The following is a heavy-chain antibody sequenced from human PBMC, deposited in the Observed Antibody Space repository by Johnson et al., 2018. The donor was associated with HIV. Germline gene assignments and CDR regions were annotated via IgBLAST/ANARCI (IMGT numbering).Heavy chain of an antibody. J-gene: IGHJ3*02. CDR3: ARDRNIAARQDAFDI. CDR2: ISSSGTII. CDR1: GFTFSDYY. V-gene: IGHV3-11*04. D-gene: IGHD6-6*01. Sequence: QVQLVESGGGLVQPGRSLRLSCAASGFTFSDYYMSWIRQAPGKGLEWVSYISSSGTIIYYADSVKGRFTISRDNAKNSLYLQMNSLRAEDTAVYYCARDRNIAARQDAFDIWGQGTMVTVSS.